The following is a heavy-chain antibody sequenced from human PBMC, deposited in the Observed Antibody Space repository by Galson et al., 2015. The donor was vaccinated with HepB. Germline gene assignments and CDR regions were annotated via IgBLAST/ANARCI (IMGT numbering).Heavy chain of an antibody. D-gene: IGHD1-26*01. CDR2: ISGSGGTT. V-gene: IGHV3-23*01. CDR3: AKDKSSGSFYYFDY. J-gene: IGHJ4*02. Sequence: SLRLSCAASGFTFTSYAMSWVRQAPGKGLHWVSAISGSGGTTYYADSVKGRFTISRDNSKNTLYLQMNSLRAEDTALYYCAKDKSSGSFYYFDYWGQGALVTVSS. CDR1: GFTFTSYA.